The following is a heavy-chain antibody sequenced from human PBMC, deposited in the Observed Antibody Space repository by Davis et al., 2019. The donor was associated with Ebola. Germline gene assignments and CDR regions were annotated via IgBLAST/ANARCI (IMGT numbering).Heavy chain of an antibody. CDR1: GGSVSSGSYY. J-gene: IGHJ5*02. CDR2: IYYSGST. D-gene: IGHD3-3*01. CDR3: AKIFTPGWFDP. Sequence: SETPSLTCTVSGGSVSSGSYYWSWIRQPPGKGLEWIGYIYYSGSTNYNPSLKSRVTISVDTSKNQFSLKLTSVTAADTAVYYCAKIFTPGWFDPWGQGTLVTVSS. V-gene: IGHV4-61*01.